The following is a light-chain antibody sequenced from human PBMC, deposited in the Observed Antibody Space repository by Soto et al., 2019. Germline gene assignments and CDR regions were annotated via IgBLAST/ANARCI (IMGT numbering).Light chain of an antibody. V-gene: IGKV3D-20*02. CDR1: QSVSSSY. CDR3: QQRSNWPSGT. Sequence: EIVLTQSPGTLSLSTGERATLSCRASQSVSSSYLAWYQQKPGQPPSLLIYGASSRATSSTERFSGGGAGTDFTIPISSLEPEDFAVYYCQQRSNWPSGTFGQGTKVDIK. CDR2: GAS. J-gene: IGKJ1*01.